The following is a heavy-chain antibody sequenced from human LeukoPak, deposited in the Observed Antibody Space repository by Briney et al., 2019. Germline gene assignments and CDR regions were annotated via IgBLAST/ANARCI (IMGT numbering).Heavy chain of an antibody. CDR2: IYYSET. Sequence: SETLSLTCSVSGASISSYYWSWIRQSPGKGLEWIGNIYYSETNYNPSLKSRVIISADTSKNQFSLRLTSVTAADTAVYYRARDVWGIGAADGVKNYHYCYMDVWSKGTTVTVSS. CDR3: ARDVWGIGAADGVKNYHYCYMDV. V-gene: IGHV4-59*01. J-gene: IGHJ6*03. D-gene: IGHD6-13*01. CDR1: GASISSYY.